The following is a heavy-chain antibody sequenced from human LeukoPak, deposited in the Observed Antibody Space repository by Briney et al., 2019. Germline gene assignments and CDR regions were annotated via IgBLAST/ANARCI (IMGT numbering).Heavy chain of an antibody. D-gene: IGHD3-10*01. CDR1: GFTISSYW. V-gene: IGHV3-7*01. J-gene: IGHJ4*02. CDR2: IKQDGSEK. Sequence: GGSLRLSCAASGFTISSYWMNWVRQAPGKGLEWVANIKQDGSEKKYVGSVKGRFTISRDNARKSLYLQMNSLRADDTAVYYCARDLRVGDYWGRGTLVTVSS. CDR3: ARDLRVGDY.